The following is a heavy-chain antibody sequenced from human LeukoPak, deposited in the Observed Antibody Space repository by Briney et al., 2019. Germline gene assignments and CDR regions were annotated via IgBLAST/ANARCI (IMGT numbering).Heavy chain of an antibody. D-gene: IGHD3-9*01. CDR1: GFTFSSYA. J-gene: IGHJ4*02. Sequence: GSLRLSCAASGFTFSSYAMSWVRQPPGKGLEWIGSIYYSGSTYYNPSLKSRVTISVDTSKNQFSLKLSSVTAADTAVYYCARLYYDILTGDYYFDYWGQGTLVTVSS. CDR3: ARLYYDILTGDYYFDY. V-gene: IGHV4-39*01. CDR2: IYYSGST.